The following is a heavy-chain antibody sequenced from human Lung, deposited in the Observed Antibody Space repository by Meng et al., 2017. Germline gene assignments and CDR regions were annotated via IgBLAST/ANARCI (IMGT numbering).Heavy chain of an antibody. CDR3: ARGPTTMAHDIDY. CDR2: INHSGST. V-gene: IGHV4-34*01. J-gene: IGHJ4*02. D-gene: IGHD4-11*01. Sequence: VHPQQWGAGLLKPSETLSLTCVVSGGSFSDYYWSWIRQPPGKGLEWIGEINHSGSTNYNPSLESRATISVDTSQNNLSLKLSSVTAADSAVYYCARGPTTMAHDIDYWGQGTLVTVSS. CDR1: GGSFSDYY.